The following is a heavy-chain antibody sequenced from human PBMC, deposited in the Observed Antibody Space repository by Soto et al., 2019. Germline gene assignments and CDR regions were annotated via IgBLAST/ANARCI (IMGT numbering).Heavy chain of an antibody. V-gene: IGHV4-59*01. CDR3: ARDRESIAAAGTRPYYYYGMDV. J-gene: IGHJ6*02. Sequence: SETLSLTCTGSGGSISSYYWRWIRQPPGKGLGWIGYIYYSGSTNYNPSLKSRVTISVDTSKNQFSLKLSSVTAADTAVYYCARDRESIAAAGTRPYYYYGMDVWGQGTTVTVSS. D-gene: IGHD6-13*01. CDR2: IYYSGST. CDR1: GGSISSYY.